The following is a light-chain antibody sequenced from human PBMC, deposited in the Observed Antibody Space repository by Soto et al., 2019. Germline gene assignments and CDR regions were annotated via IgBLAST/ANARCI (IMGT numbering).Light chain of an antibody. Sequence: EIVLTQSPGTLSLSPGERATLSCRASQSITNNYLAWYQQKPGQAPRLLIYGASSRVTGIPDRFSGSGSGTEFTLTISRLEPEESAVYYCQQYGSSPITFGAVTRLVMK. CDR1: QSITNNY. CDR3: QQYGSSPIT. CDR2: GAS. V-gene: IGKV3-20*01. J-gene: IGKJ5*01.